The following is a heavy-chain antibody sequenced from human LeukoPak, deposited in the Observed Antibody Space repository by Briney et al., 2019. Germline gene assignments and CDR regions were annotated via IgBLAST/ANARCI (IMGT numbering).Heavy chain of an antibody. CDR3: ARQAYCSGGSCPSGYFDY. D-gene: IGHD2-15*01. CDR2: IYYSGST. V-gene: IGHV4-59*12. CDR1: GGSISTYH. Sequence: PSETLSLTCTVSGGSISTYHWSWIRQPPGKGLEWIGHIYYSGSTNYNPSLKSRVTISVDTSKNQFSLKLSSVTAADTAVYYCARQAYCSGGSCPSGYFDYWGQGTLVTVSS. J-gene: IGHJ4*02.